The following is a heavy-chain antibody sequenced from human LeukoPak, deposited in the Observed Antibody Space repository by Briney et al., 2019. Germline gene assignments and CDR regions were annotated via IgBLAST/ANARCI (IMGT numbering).Heavy chain of an antibody. CDR1: GYTFTSYG. J-gene: IGHJ6*03. Sequence: GASVKVSCKASGYTFTSYGISWVRQAPGQGLEWMGRISAYNGNTNYAQKLQGRVTMTTDTSTSTAYMELRSLRSDDTAVYYCAGDPRYYGSGSGVYMDVWGKGTTVTVSS. CDR2: ISAYNGNT. CDR3: AGDPRYYGSGSGVYMDV. D-gene: IGHD3-10*01. V-gene: IGHV1-18*01.